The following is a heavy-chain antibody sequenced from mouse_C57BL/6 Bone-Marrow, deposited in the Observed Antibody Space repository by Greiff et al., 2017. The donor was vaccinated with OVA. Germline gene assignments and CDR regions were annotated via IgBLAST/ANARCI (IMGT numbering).Heavy chain of an antibody. V-gene: IGHV1-54*01. CDR1: GYAFTNYL. CDR2: IYPGSGGT. CDR3: ARSFYCYGSRGFAY. J-gene: IGHJ3*01. D-gene: IGHD1-1*01. Sequence: QVQLQQSGAELVRPGTSVKVSCKASGYAFTNYLIEWVKQRPGQGLEWIGVIYPGSGGTNYHAKFKGKATLTADKSSSTAYMQLSSLTSEDSAVYFCARSFYCYGSRGFAYWGQGTLVTVSA.